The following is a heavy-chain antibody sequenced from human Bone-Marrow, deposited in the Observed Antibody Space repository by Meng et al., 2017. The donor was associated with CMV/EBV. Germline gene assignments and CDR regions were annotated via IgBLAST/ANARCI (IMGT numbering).Heavy chain of an antibody. CDR1: GFTFSDYY. V-gene: IGHV3-11*04. J-gene: IGHJ6*02. Sequence: GESLKISCAASGFTFSDYYMSWIRQAPGKGLEWVSYISSSGSTIYYADSVKGRFTISRDNSKNTLYLQMNSLRAEDTAVYYCAKSVLRTYYDFWSGDYYYGMDVWGQGTTVTVSS. CDR3: AKSVLRTYYDFWSGDYYYGMDV. CDR2: ISSSGSTI. D-gene: IGHD3-3*01.